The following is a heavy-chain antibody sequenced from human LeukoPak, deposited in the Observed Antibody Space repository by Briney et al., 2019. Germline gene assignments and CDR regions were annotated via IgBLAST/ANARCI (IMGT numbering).Heavy chain of an antibody. J-gene: IGHJ4*02. CDR2: INHSGST. Sequence: PSETLSLTCAVYGGSFSGYYWSWIRQPPGKGLEWIGEINHSGSTNYNPSLKSRATISVDTSKNQFSLKLSSVTAADTAVYYCARAGRDGYNFGYWGQGTLVTVSS. V-gene: IGHV4-34*01. D-gene: IGHD5-24*01. CDR3: ARAGRDGYNFGY. CDR1: GGSFSGYY.